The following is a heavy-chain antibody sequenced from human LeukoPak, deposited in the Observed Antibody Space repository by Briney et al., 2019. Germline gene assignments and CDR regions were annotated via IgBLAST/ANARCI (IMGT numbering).Heavy chain of an antibody. J-gene: IGHJ3*02. CDR1: GGSISSYY. CDR3: ARERYYDFWSGSDAFDI. CDR2: IYYSGST. Sequence: SETLSLTCTVSGGSISSYYWSWIRQPPGKGLEWIGYIYYSGSTNYNPSPKSRVTISVDTSKNQFSLKLSSVTAADTAVYYCARERYYDFWSGSDAFDIWGQGTMVTVSS. V-gene: IGHV4-59*01. D-gene: IGHD3-3*01.